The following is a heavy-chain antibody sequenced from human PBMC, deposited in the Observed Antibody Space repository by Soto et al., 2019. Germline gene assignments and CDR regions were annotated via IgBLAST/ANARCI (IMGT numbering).Heavy chain of an antibody. J-gene: IGHJ3*02. CDR2: INHSGST. Sequence: QVQLQQWGAGLLKPSETLSLTCAVYGGSFSGYYWSWIRQPPGKGLEWIGEINHSGSTNYNPSLKSRVTISVDTSKNQFSLKLSSVTAADTAVYYCARGVVQWLVRNAFDIWGQGTMVTVSS. V-gene: IGHV4-34*01. CDR1: GGSFSGYY. CDR3: ARGVVQWLVRNAFDI. D-gene: IGHD6-19*01.